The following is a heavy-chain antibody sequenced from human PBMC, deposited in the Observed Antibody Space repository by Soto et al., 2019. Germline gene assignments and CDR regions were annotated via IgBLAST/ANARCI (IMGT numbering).Heavy chain of an antibody. D-gene: IGHD1-1*01. V-gene: IGHV3-30-3*01. Sequence: QVQVVEFGGGVVQPGRSLRLSCAASGFTCSSYAMHWVRQAPGKGLEWVAVISYDGNNKYYAASVKGRFNISRDNSKNTQDLKMTSLRAEDTAVYYCARGTGSPLRDAFAIWGQGTIVTVS. CDR1: GFTCSSYA. CDR3: ARGTGSPLRDAFAI. J-gene: IGHJ3*02. CDR2: ISYDGNNK.